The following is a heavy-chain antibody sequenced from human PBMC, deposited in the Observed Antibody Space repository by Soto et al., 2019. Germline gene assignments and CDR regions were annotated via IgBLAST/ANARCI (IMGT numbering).Heavy chain of an antibody. D-gene: IGHD6-19*01. CDR3: ARVVRTQWLADFFDY. Sequence: ASVKVSCKASGYTFTSYGISWVRQAPGQGLEWMGWISAYNGNTNYAQRLQGRVTMTTDTSTGTAYMELRSLRSDDTAVYYCARVVRTQWLADFFDYWGQGTLVTVSS. CDR2: ISAYNGNT. V-gene: IGHV1-18*01. CDR1: GYTFTSYG. J-gene: IGHJ4*02.